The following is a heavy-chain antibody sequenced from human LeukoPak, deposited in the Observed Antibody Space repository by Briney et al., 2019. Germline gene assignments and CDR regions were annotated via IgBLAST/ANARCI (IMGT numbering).Heavy chain of an antibody. J-gene: IGHJ4*02. CDR1: GYTFTSYG. D-gene: IGHD3-10*01. CDR2: ISAYNGNT. Sequence: ASVKVSCKASGYTFTSYGISWVRQAPGQGLEWMGWISAYNGNTNYAQKLQGRVTMTTDTSTSTAYMELRSLRSDDTAVYYCARDLAKRYGSGSYYKSPYPNIDYWGQGTLVTVSS. V-gene: IGHV1-18*01. CDR3: ARDLAKRYGSGSYYKSPYPNIDY.